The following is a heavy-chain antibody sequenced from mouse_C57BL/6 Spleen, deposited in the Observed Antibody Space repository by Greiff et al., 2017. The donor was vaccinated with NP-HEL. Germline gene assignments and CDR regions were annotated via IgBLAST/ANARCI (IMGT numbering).Heavy chain of an antibody. V-gene: IGHV5-6*01. CDR2: ISSGGSYT. CDR1: GFTFSSYG. J-gene: IGHJ2*01. D-gene: IGHD1-1*01. CDR3: ARHLLLRSFFDY. Sequence: EVQGVESGGDLVKPGGSLKLSCAASGFTFSSYGMSWVRQTPDKRLEWVATISSGGSYTYYPDSVKGRFTISRDNAKNTLYLQMSSLKSEDTAMYYCARHLLLRSFFDYWGQGTTLTVSS.